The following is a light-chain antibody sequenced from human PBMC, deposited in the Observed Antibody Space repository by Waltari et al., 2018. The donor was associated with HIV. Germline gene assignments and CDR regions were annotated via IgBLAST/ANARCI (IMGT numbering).Light chain of an antibody. CDR2: YDR. Sequence: SYVLTQPPSVSVAPGKTARITCGGNNMGSKSVHWYQQKPGQAPVLVIYYDRDRPSGIPERFSGSNSGNMATLTISRVEAGDEVDYYCQVWDSSSDTYVFGTGTKVTVL. J-gene: IGLJ1*01. CDR1: NMGSKS. CDR3: QVWDSSSDTYV. V-gene: IGLV3-21*04.